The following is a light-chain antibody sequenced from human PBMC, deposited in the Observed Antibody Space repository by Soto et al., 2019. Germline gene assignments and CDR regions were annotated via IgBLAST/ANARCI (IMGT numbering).Light chain of an antibody. CDR3: KEGLHSTVA. Sequence: SCRSSQSLLHRNGKNYLDWYLQKPGQSPQLLIYLGSSRASGVPDRVSGSGSRKAVTEKSVRSEHADLTTYHFKEGLHSTVAFGQGTRLEIK. J-gene: IGKJ5*01. CDR1: QSLLHRNGKNY. CDR2: LGS. V-gene: IGKV2-28*01.